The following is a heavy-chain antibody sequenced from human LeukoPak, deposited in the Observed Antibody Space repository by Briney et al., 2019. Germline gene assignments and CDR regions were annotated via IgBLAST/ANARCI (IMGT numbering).Heavy chain of an antibody. CDR1: VWRLTSYG. J-gene: IGHJ4*02. D-gene: IGHD6-19*01. Sequence: ASVKVSFKASVWRLTSYGISWVRQAPGQGLEWMGWINAYNGNTSYAQKLQGRVTMTTDTSTSTAYMELRSLRSDDTAVYYCARPPVDSSGWDPFDYWGQGTLVTVSS. CDR2: INAYNGNT. CDR3: ARPPVDSSGWDPFDY. V-gene: IGHV1-18*01.